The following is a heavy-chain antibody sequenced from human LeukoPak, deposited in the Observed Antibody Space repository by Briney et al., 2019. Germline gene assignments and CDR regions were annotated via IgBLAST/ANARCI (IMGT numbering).Heavy chain of an antibody. CDR3: ARDETNMVFGK. V-gene: IGHV4-30-4*01. J-gene: IGHJ4*02. CDR1: GGSISSGNYY. Sequence: PSETLSLTCTVSGGSISSGNYYWSWIRQPPGKGLEWIGYIYYSGTTFYNPSLKSRVTISVDTSKNQFSLKLSSVTAADTAVYYCARDETNMVFGKWGQGTLVTVSS. CDR2: IYYSGTT. D-gene: IGHD3-10*01.